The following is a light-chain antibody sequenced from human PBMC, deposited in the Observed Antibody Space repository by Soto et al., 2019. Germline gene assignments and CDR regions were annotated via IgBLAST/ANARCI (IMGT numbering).Light chain of an antibody. CDR1: QDISNY. Sequence: DIQMTQSPSSLSASVGDRVTITCQASQDISNYLNWYQQKPGKAPKLLIYDASNLETGVPSRFSGSGSGTDFTFTISSLQPADIATYYCQQYDNLLRWTFGQGTKVEIK. J-gene: IGKJ1*01. CDR3: QQYDNLLRWT. V-gene: IGKV1-33*01. CDR2: DAS.